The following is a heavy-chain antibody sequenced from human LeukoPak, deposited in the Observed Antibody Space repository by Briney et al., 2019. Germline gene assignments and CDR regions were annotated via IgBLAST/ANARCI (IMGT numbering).Heavy chain of an antibody. D-gene: IGHD4-17*01. Sequence: GASVKVSCKPSGYTFTKYGITWVRQAPGQTPEWVGWISAYNGNKESAQKFQGRVTMTTDTSTNTAYMELRSLRSDDTAVYYCARTGIDYGDYGLLDYWGQGSLVTVSS. V-gene: IGHV1-18*01. J-gene: IGHJ4*02. CDR3: ARTGIDYGDYGLLDY. CDR2: ISAYNGNK. CDR1: GYTFTKYG.